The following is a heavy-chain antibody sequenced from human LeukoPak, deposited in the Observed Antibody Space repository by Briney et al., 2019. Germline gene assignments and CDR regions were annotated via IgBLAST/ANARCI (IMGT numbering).Heavy chain of an antibody. CDR1: GFTFSSYG. J-gene: IGHJ4*02. V-gene: IGHV3-30*18. CDR2: ISYDGSNK. D-gene: IGHD3-22*01. CDR3: AKDALTLITYFDY. Sequence: PGGSLRLSCAASGFTFSSYGMHRVRQAPGKGLEWVAVISYDGSNKYYADSVKGRFTISRDNSKNTLYLQMNSLRAEDTAVYYCAKDALTLITYFDYWGQGTLVTVSS.